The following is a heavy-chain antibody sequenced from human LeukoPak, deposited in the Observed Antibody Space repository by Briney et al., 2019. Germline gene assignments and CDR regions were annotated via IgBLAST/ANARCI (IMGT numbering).Heavy chain of an antibody. V-gene: IGHV3-66*01. CDR2: IYSGGST. CDR1: GFTVSSNY. CDR3: ARDFAY. J-gene: IGHJ4*02. Sequence: PGGSLRLSRAASGFTVSSNYMSWVRQAPGKGLEWVSVIYSGGSTYYADSVKGRFTISRDNSKNTLYLQMNSLRAEDTAVYYCARDFAYWGQGTLVTVSS.